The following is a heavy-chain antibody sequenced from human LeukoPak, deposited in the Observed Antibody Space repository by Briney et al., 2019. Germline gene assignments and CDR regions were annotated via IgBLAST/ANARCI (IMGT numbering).Heavy chain of an antibody. CDR2: INPNSGGT. D-gene: IGHD5-24*01. J-gene: IGHJ4*02. CDR3: ARDWDGCPGDDY. CDR1: GYTFTGYY. V-gene: IGHV1-2*02. Sequence: ASVKVSCKASGYTFTGYYMHWVRQAPGQGLEWMGWINPNSGGTNYAQKFQGRVTMTRDTSISTAYMELSRLRSDDTAVYYCARDWDGCPGDDYWGQGTLVTVSS.